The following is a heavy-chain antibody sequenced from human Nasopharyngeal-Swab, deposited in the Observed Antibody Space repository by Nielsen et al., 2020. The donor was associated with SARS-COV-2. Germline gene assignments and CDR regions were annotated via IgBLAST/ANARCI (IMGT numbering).Heavy chain of an antibody. CDR1: GFTFSSFA. J-gene: IGHJ4*02. V-gene: IGHV3-30*04. Sequence: GESLKISCAASGFTFSSFAMHWVRQAPGKGLEWLAVISYDGSNKYYADSVKGRFTISRDNSKHTLFLQMNSLSAEDTAVYYCAREYLKEGAFDYWGQGTLVTVSS. CDR2: ISYDGSNK. D-gene: IGHD2-2*02. CDR3: AREYLKEGAFDY.